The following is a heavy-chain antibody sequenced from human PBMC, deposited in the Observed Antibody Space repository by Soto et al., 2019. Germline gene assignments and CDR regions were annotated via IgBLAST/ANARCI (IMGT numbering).Heavy chain of an antibody. CDR1: GFSLTTTGVG. D-gene: IGHD4-4*01. Sequence: QITLKESGPPLVKPTQTLTLTCTFSGFSLTTTGVGVGWIRQPPGKAPEWLALIFWDGDKRYSPSLQSRLTITKDTSKNPVVLTMTNMDPVATATYYCAPAHVPPLTVTQYYYYYGMDVWGQGTTVTVSS. J-gene: IGHJ6*02. CDR3: APAHVPPLTVTQYYYYYGMDV. V-gene: IGHV2-5*02. CDR2: IFWDGDK.